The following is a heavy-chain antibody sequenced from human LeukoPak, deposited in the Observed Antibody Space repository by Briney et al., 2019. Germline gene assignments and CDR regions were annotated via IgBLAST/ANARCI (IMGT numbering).Heavy chain of an antibody. J-gene: IGHJ3*02. V-gene: IGHV4-39*07. CDR2: IYYSGST. D-gene: IGHD2-15*01. CDR3: ARVRDCSGGSCYARRIQLWYNAFDI. CDR1: GGSISSSSYY. Sequence: PSETLSLTCTVSGGSISSSSYYWGWIRQPPGKGLEWIGSIYYSGSTYYNPSLKSRVTISVDTSKNQFSLKLSSVTAADTAVYYCARVRDCSGGSCYARRIQLWYNAFDIWGQGTMVTVSS.